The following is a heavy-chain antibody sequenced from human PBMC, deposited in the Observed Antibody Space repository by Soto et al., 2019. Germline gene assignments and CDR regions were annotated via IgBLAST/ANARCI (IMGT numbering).Heavy chain of an antibody. CDR3: VRGPEMATSSYYYYGLDV. V-gene: IGHV1-3*01. J-gene: IGHJ6*02. CDR1: GYTFTNYA. Sequence: QVQLVQSGAEVKKPGASVKVSCKASGYTFTNYAMHWVRQAPGQRLEWMGWINAGNGNTRYSQKFQGRVTITRDTSASTAYMELSSLRSEDTAVYYCVRGPEMATSSYYYYGLDVWGQGTTVTVSS. D-gene: IGHD2-8*01. CDR2: INAGNGNT.